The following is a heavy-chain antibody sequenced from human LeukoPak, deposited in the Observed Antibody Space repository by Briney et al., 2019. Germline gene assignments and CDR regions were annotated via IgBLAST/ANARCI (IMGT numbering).Heavy chain of an antibody. D-gene: IGHD1-26*01. Sequence: ASVKVSCKASGYTFISYGISWVRQAPGQGLEWMGWISAHNGNTNYAQKFQGRVTMTRDTSISTAYMELSRLRSDDTAVYYCARGNSGSYSQDWFDPWGQGTLVTVSS. V-gene: IGHV1-18*01. CDR2: ISAHNGNT. CDR1: GYTFISYG. CDR3: ARGNSGSYSQDWFDP. J-gene: IGHJ5*02.